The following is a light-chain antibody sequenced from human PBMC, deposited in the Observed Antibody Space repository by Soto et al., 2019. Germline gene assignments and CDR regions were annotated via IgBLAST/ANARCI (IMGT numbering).Light chain of an antibody. CDR2: VGTGGIVG. CDR3: GTDHGSGSYFVVV. Sequence: QSVLTQPPSASASLGASVTLTCTLSSGYSNYKVDWYQQRPGKGPRFVMRVGTGGIVGSKGDGIPDRFSVLASGLNRYLTIKNIQEEDERYYPCGTDHGSGSYFVVVFGGGTKVTVL. CDR1: SGYSNYK. V-gene: IGLV9-49*01. J-gene: IGLJ2*01.